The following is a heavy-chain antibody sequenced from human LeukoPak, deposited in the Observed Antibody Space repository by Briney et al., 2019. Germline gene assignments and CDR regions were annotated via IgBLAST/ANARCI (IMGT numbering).Heavy chain of an antibody. V-gene: IGHV4-39*07. D-gene: IGHD5-12*01. CDR3: ARVNVDFYYYMDV. CDR2: IYYSGST. J-gene: IGHJ6*03. Sequence: PSETLSLTCTVSGGSISSSSYYWGWIRQPPGKGLEWIGSIYYSGSTYYNPSLKSRVTISVDTSKNQFSLKLSSVTAADTAVYYCARVNVDFYYYMDVWGKGTTVTVSS. CDR1: GGSISSSSYY.